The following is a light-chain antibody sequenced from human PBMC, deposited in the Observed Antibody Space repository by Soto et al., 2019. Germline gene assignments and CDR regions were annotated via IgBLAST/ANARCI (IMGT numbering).Light chain of an antibody. J-gene: IGKJ2*01. CDR1: QSVNSKF. CDR2: GAS. CDR3: QQFDDSRPAFT. V-gene: IGKV3-20*01. Sequence: ESVLTQSPGSLSLSPGERATLSCRASQSVNSKFLNWYQHKPGQAPRLLIYGASLRATGIPDRFSGSRSGADFTITITRLQPEDSAVYFCQQFDDSRPAFTFGQGTKLEI.